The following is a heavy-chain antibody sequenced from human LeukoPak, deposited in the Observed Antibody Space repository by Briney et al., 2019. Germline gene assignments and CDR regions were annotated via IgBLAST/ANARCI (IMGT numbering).Heavy chain of an antibody. CDR1: GGSMSNYY. D-gene: IGHD5-12*01. CDR2: ISYSGST. Sequence: SETLSLTCTVSGGSMSNYYWSWVRQTPGKGLEWIGYISYSGSTNHNPPLKSRVTISVDTSKNRFPLKLSSVTAADTAVYYCARRGRAAGKYGGYEYWYFDYWGQGTLVTVSS. V-gene: IGHV4-59*08. CDR3: ARRGRAAGKYGGYEYWYFDY. J-gene: IGHJ4*02.